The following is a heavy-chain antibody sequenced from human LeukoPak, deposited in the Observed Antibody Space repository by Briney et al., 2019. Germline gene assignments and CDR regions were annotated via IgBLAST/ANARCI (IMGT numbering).Heavy chain of an antibody. CDR1: GGSISSSSYH. Sequence: SETLSLTCTVSGGSISSSSYHWGCIRQPPGKGLEWIGTIYYSGSTYHNPSLKSRVTISVDTSNNYLSLKLSSVTAADTAVYYCARGGSTSYPQDAFDVWGQGTLVTVSS. J-gene: IGHJ3*01. CDR2: IYYSGST. D-gene: IGHD6-13*01. V-gene: IGHV4-39*02. CDR3: ARGGSTSYPQDAFDV.